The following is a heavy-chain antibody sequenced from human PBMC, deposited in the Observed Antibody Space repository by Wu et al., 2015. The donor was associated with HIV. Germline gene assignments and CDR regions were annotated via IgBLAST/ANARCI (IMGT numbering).Heavy chain of an antibody. CDR1: GYTLIRYG. CDR3: ARDPDNLVGPSPTSFFDL. CDR2: ISPYNGNT. V-gene: IGHV1-18*01. J-gene: IGHJ2*01. Sequence: QFQLVQSGAEMKKFGASVKVSCTASGYTLIRYGISWVRQAPGQGLEWMGWISPYNGNTKYLQRFQDRVTMTADTSTNTAYMELKRLQSDDTAVYYCARDPDNLVGPSPTSFFDLSG. D-gene: IGHD1-26*01.